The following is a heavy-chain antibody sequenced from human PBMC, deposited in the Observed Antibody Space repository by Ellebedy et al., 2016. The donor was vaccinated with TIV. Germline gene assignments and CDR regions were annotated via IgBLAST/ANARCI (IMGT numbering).Heavy chain of an antibody. CDR2: IKHDGTEK. J-gene: IGHJ4*02. Sequence: GESLKISCAASGFTFSSNWMSWVRQAPGKGLEWVANIKHDGTEKYYVDSVKGRFTISRDNAKNSLYLQMNSLRAEDTAVYYCVREDNTVVRGFNVRGNDFWGQGTLVTGSS. CDR3: VREDNTVVRGFNVRGNDF. CDR1: GFTFSSNW. V-gene: IGHV3-7*01. D-gene: IGHD3-10*01.